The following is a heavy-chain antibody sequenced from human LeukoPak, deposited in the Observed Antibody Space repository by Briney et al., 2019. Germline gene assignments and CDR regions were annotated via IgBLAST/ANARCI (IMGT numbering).Heavy chain of an antibody. V-gene: IGHV4-61*02. J-gene: IGHJ5*02. Sequence: SQTLSLTCTVSGDSISTGGYCWSWIRQPAGKGLEWIGRIYAGGKTNYNPSLRSRVTISVDTSRNQFSLRLNSVTAADTAVYYCARMDYDGSGTYHSWFDPWGQGTLVTVSS. CDR3: ARMDYDGSGTYHSWFDP. CDR1: GDSISTGGYC. CDR2: IYAGGKT. D-gene: IGHD3-10*01.